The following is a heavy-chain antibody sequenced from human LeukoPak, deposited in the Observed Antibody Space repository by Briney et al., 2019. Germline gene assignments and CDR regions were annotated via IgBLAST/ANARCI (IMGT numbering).Heavy chain of an antibody. J-gene: IGHJ3*02. CDR2: ISSSSSYI. V-gene: IGHV3-21*01. Sequence: GGSLRLSCAASGFTFSSYSMNGVGQARGKGVEGVSSISSSSSYIYYADSVKGRFTISRDNAKNSLYLQMNSLRAEDTAVYYCARDRLTGLDAFDIWGQGTMVTVSS. CDR1: GFTFSSYS. D-gene: IGHD1-14*01. CDR3: ARDRLTGLDAFDI.